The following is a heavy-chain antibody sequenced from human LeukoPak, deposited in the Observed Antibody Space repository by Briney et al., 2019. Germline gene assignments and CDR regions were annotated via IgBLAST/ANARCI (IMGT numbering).Heavy chain of an antibody. CDR3: ARAVCSGGTCYRLGY. V-gene: IGHV1-18*04. J-gene: IGHJ4*02. CDR2: ISVYNGNT. Sequence: GASVKLSCKTSGYTFNTFGITWVRQAPGQGLERMGWISVYNGNTNYAERLQGRVTMTTDTSTSTAYMELRSLTSDDTAVYYCARAVCSGGTCYRLGYWGQGTLVTVSS. CDR1: GYTFNTFG. D-gene: IGHD2-15*01.